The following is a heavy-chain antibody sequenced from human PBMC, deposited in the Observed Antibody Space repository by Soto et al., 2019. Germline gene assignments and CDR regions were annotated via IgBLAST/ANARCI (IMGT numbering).Heavy chain of an antibody. D-gene: IGHD4-17*01. CDR3: ARFREMTMTNVFDY. V-gene: IGHV4-34*01. J-gene: IGHJ4*02. CDR1: GGSFSGYY. Sequence: SETLSLTCAVYGGSFSGYYWSWIRQPPGKGLEWIGEINHSGSTNYNPSLKSRVTISVDTSKNQFSLKLSSVTAADTAVYYCARFREMTMTNVFDYWGQGTLVTVSS. CDR2: INHSGST.